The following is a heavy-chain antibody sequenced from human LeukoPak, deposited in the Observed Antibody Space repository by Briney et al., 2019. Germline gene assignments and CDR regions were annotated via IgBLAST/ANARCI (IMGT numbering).Heavy chain of an antibody. CDR2: INHSGST. V-gene: IGHV4-34*01. J-gene: IGHJ6*03. D-gene: IGHD2-21*02. CDR3: ARGGLVVTAIFYYCYYMDV. CDR1: GGSISSYY. Sequence: SETLSLTCTVSGGSISSYYWSWIRQPPGKGLEWIGEINHSGSTNYNPSLKSRVTISVDTSKNQFSLKLSSVTAADTAVYYCARGGLVVTAIFYYCYYMDVWGKGTTVTISS.